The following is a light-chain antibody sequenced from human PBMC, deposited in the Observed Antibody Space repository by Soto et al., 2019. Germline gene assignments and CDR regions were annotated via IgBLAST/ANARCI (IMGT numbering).Light chain of an antibody. J-gene: IGKJ1*01. CDR3: QQYYTYPWT. Sequence: DIQMTQSPSTLSASVGDRVTITCRASQTITGKLAWYQRKPGKAPELLIYDDSTLQSGVPSRFSGSGFGTEFTLTIDSLQPDDFAPYYCQQYYTYPWTFGSGTKVEIK. CDR1: QTITGK. V-gene: IGKV1-5*01. CDR2: DDS.